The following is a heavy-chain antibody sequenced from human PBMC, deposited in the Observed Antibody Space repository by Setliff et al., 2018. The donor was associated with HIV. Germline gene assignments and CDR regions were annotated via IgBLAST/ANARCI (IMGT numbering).Heavy chain of an antibody. Sequence: ASVKVSCKASADIFNAYYIHWVRQAPGQGLEWMGWISAYNGNTNYAQKLQGRVTMTTDTSSSTAYMEVRSLRSDDTAVYYCARDAGYSYGPTSRNFDQWGQGTLVTVSS. D-gene: IGHD5-18*01. J-gene: IGHJ4*02. V-gene: IGHV1-18*04. CDR3: ARDAGYSYGPTSRNFDQ. CDR1: ADIFNAYY. CDR2: ISAYNGNT.